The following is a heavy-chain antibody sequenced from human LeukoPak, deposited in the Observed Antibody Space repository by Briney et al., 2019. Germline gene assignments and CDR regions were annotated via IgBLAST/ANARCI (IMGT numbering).Heavy chain of an antibody. V-gene: IGHV3-48*04. CDR3: ARDFGSGSYSYYFDY. J-gene: IGHJ4*02. Sequence: PGGSLRLSCAASGFTFSSYSMNWVRQAPGKGLEWVSYISSSSSTIYYADSVKGRFTISRDNAKNSLYLQMNSLRAEDTAVYYCARDFGSGSYSYYFDYWGQGTLVTVSS. CDR1: GFTFSSYS. D-gene: IGHD3-10*01. CDR2: ISSSSSTI.